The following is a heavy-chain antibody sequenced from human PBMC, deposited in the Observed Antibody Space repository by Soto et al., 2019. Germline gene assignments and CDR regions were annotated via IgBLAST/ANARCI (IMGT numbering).Heavy chain of an antibody. V-gene: IGHV4-34*01. CDR1: GGSFSGYY. D-gene: IGHD3-3*01. CDR2: INHSGST. Sequence: QVQLQQWGAGLLKPSETLSLTCAVYGGSFSGYYWSWIRQPPGKGLEWIGEINHSGSTNYNPSLKSRVTISVDTSKNQFSLKLSSVTAADTAVYYCARGMTRQIFWSAPHAWGQGTLVTVSS. CDR3: ARGMTRQIFWSAPHA. J-gene: IGHJ5*02.